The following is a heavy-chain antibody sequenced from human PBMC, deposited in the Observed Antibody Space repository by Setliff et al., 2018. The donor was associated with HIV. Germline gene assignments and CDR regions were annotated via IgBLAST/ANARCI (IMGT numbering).Heavy chain of an antibody. J-gene: IGHJ3*02. V-gene: IGHV4-39*01. CDR1: GGSFNSYY. Sequence: KPSETLSLTCTVSGGSFNSYYWGWIRQPPGKGLEWIGSIYYSGSTYYNPSLKSRVTISVDTSKNQFSLKLSSVTAADTAVYYCASRYHYYDSSGYYRQGAFDIWGQGTMVTVSS. CDR3: ASRYHYYDSSGYYRQGAFDI. D-gene: IGHD3-22*01. CDR2: IYYSGST.